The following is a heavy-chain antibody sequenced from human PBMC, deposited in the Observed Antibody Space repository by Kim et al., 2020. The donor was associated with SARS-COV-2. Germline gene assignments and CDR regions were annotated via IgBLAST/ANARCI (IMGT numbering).Heavy chain of an antibody. CDR2: ISGSGGST. J-gene: IGHJ6*02. CDR1: GFTFSSYA. D-gene: IGHD3-22*01. Sequence: GGSLRLSCAASGFTFSSYAMSWVRQAPGKGLEWVSAISGSGGSTYYADSVKGRFTISRDNSKNTLYLQMNSLRAEDTAVYYCAKDRTGSVTMRGGYYYYYGMDVWGQGTTVTVSS. CDR3: AKDRTGSVTMRGGYYYYYGMDV. V-gene: IGHV3-23*01.